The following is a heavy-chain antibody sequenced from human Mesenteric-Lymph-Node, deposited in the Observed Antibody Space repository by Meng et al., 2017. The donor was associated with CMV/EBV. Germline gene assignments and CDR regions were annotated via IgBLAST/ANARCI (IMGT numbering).Heavy chain of an antibody. CDR3: AKVPADFLFVIVGADGGYFDL. D-gene: IGHD1-26*01. Sequence: GESLKISCAASGFTFSSYEMNWVRQAPGKGLEWVSYISSSGSTIYYADSVKGRFTISRDNSKNTLYLQMNSLRAEDTAVYYCAKVPADFLFVIVGADGGYFDLWGRGTLVTVSS. V-gene: IGHV3-48*03. CDR2: ISSSGSTI. J-gene: IGHJ2*01. CDR1: GFTFSSYE.